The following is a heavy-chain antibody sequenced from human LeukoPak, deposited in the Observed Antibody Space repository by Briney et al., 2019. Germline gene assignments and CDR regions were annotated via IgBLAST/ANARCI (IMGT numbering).Heavy chain of an antibody. CDR2: IYPGDSDT. Sequence: GGSLKISFKGSGYRFTNYWIGWVRQMPGKGLEWTGIIYPGDSDTRYSPSFQGQVTISADKSISTAYLQWSGLKASDTAMYYCARLVGAGNRYFDYWGQGTLVTVSS. J-gene: IGHJ4*02. V-gene: IGHV5-51*01. CDR3: ARLVGAGNRYFDY. CDR1: GYRFTNYW. D-gene: IGHD1-26*01.